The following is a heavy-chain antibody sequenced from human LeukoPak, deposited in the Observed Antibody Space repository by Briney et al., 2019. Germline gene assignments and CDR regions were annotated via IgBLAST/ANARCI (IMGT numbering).Heavy chain of an antibody. D-gene: IGHD1-14*01. Sequence: GGSLRLSCAASGFTFSSYGMHWVRQAPGKGLEWVAVISYDGSNKYYADSVKGRFTISRDNSKNTLYLQMNSLRAEDTAVYYCAKGGRIIFDYRGQGTLVTVSS. CDR2: ISYDGSNK. CDR3: AKGGRIIFDY. CDR1: GFTFSSYG. J-gene: IGHJ4*02. V-gene: IGHV3-30*18.